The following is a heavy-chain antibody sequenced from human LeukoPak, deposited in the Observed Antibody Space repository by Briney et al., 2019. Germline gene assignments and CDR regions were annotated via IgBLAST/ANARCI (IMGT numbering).Heavy chain of an antibody. CDR2: INSDGSST. CDR3: ASGVVVVAASRSSYYMDV. Sequence: PGGSLRLSCAASGFTFSSYWMHWVRQAPGKGLVWVSRINSDGSSTSYADSVKGRFTISRDNAKNTLYLQMNSLRAEDTAVNYCASGVVVVAASRSSYYMDVWGKGTTVTVSS. CDR1: GFTFSSYW. V-gene: IGHV3-74*01. D-gene: IGHD2-15*01. J-gene: IGHJ6*03.